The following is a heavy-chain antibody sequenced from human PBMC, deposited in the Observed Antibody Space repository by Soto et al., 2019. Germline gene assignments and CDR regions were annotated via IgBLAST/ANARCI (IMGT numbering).Heavy chain of an antibody. CDR3: ARGMTTVWSLERLAGLVYYYGMDV. CDR1: GGSFCGYD. D-gene: IGHD4-17*01. Sequence: PSETLSLAYTVYGGSFCGYDWSWLRRTPGSGLEWVGEIIHSGSTNYNPSRKSRVTISVDTSKNQFSLKLSSVTAADTAVYYCARGMTTVWSLERLAGLVYYYGMDVWGQGTTVTVSS. V-gene: IGHV4-34*01. CDR2: IIHSGST. J-gene: IGHJ6*02.